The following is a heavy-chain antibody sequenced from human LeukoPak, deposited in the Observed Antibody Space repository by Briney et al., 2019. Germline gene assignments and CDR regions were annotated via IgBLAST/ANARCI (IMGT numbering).Heavy chain of an antibody. CDR3: ARFGRYSLARVARIVVVNPPPS. J-gene: IGHJ4*02. V-gene: IGHV4-39*01. CDR2: IYYSGST. Sequence: SETLSLTCTVSGGSISSSSYYWGWIRQPPGKGLEWIGSIYYSGSTYYNLSLKSRVTISVDTSKNHFSLKLSSVTAADTAVYYCARFGRYSLARVARIVVVNPPPSWGQGTLVTVSS. D-gene: IGHD3-22*01. CDR1: GGSISSSSYY.